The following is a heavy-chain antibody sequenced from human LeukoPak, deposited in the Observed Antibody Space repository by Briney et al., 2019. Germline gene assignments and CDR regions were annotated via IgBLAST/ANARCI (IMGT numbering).Heavy chain of an antibody. D-gene: IGHD2-8*01. J-gene: IGHJ6*02. CDR3: ARDTTLQYQHAIGV. CDR1: GYTFTGYY. Sequence: GASVKVSCKASGYTFTGYYMHWVRQAPGQGLEWMGWINPNSGGTNYAQKFQGRVTMTRDTSISTAYMELSRLRSDDTAVYYCARDTTLQYQHAIGVWGQGTTVTVSS. V-gene: IGHV1-2*02. CDR2: INPNSGGT.